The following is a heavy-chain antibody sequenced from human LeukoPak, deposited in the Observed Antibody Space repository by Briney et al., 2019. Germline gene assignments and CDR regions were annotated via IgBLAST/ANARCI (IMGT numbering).Heavy chain of an antibody. J-gene: IGHJ4*02. Sequence: PGGSLRLSCAGSEFIFGAYWMTWARQAPGKGLEWVAHINQDGSETYYMDSVKGRFTISRDNAKKSVFLQMNSLTAEDTALYYCVRSLQKFGTRDYWGQGTLVTVSS. CDR1: EFIFGAYW. V-gene: IGHV3-7*01. D-gene: IGHD3-10*01. CDR3: VRSLQKFGTRDY. CDR2: INQDGSET.